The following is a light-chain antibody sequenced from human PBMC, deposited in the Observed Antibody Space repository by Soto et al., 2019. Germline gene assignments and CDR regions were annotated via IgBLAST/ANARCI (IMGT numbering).Light chain of an antibody. V-gene: IGKV3-15*01. CDR1: QSVSSN. CDR3: QQYNNWPRT. Sequence: EIVITQSPATLSVSPGERATLSCRASQSVSSNLAWYQQKPGQAPRLLIYGASTRATGISARFSGSGSGTEFTLTISSLQSEDFAVYYCQQYNNWPRTFGQGTKVDIK. J-gene: IGKJ1*01. CDR2: GAS.